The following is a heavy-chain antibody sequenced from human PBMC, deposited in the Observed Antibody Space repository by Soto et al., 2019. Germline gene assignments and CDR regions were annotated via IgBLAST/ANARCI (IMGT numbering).Heavy chain of an antibody. CDR3: ARGQGNTGYEPLDL. V-gene: IGHV1-2*04. J-gene: IGHJ4*02. CDR2: INPNSGGT. Sequence: ASVKVSCKASGYTFTGYYMHWVRQAPGQGLEWMGWINPNSGGTNYAQKFQGWVTMTRDTSISTAYMELSRLRSDDTAVYYCARGQGNTGYEPLDLWGLGTLVTVSA. CDR1: GYTFTGYY. D-gene: IGHD5-12*01.